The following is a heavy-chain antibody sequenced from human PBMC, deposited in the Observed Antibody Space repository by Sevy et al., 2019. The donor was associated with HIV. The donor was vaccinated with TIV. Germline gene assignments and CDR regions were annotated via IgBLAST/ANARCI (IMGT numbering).Heavy chain of an antibody. CDR1: GGSISSHY. V-gene: IGHV4-4*07. D-gene: IGHD3-22*01. CDR2: IYSSGST. J-gene: IGHJ4*02. CDR3: VRGHYYDSSGYYHTRDYYFEY. Sequence: SETLSLTCTVSGGSISSHYWSWIRQPAGEGLEWIGRIYSSGSTNYNPSPKSRVTMSVDSSKNQFSLTLNSVTAADTAVYYCVRGHYYDSSGYYHTRDYYFEYWGQGTLVTVSS.